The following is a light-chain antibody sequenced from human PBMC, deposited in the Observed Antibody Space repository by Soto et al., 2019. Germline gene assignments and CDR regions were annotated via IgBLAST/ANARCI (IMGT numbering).Light chain of an antibody. J-gene: IGLJ1*01. CDR2: EVT. CDR1: NSDIGGSKY. Sequence: QSALAQPASVSGSPGQSITLSCTGTNSDIGGSKYVSWYQQHPGKAPKLMIYEVTYRPSGVSDRFSGSKSGNTASLTVSGLQAEDEADYYCSSYTSSGTLYVFGTGTKV. V-gene: IGLV2-14*01. CDR3: SSYTSSGTLYV.